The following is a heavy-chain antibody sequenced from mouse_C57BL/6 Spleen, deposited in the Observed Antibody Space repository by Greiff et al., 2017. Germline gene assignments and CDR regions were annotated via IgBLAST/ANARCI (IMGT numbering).Heavy chain of an antibody. CDR2: INPNNGGT. CDR1: GYTFTDYN. V-gene: IGHV1-22*01. J-gene: IGHJ2*01. CDR3: ARFRYYYGSPDY. D-gene: IGHD1-1*01. Sequence: EVQLQQSGPELVKPGASVKMSCKASGYTFTDYNMHWVKQSHGKSLEWIGYINPNNGGTSYNQKFKGKATLTVNKSSSTAYMELRSLTSEDSAVYYCARFRYYYGSPDYWGQGTTLTVSS.